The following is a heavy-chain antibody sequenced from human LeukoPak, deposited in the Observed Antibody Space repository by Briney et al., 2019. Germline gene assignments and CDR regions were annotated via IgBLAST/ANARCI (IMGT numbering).Heavy chain of an antibody. CDR1: GYTFTSYA. CDR3: ARDPPNWNGAFDI. D-gene: IGHD1-1*01. J-gene: IGHJ3*02. Sequence: ASVKVSCKASGYTFTSYAMNWVRQAPGQGLEWMGWINPNSGGTNYAQKFQARITMTTDTSTNIVYTEVKSLRFDDTAVYYCARDPPNWNGAFDIWGQGTMVTVSS. CDR2: INPNSGGT. V-gene: IGHV1-18*01.